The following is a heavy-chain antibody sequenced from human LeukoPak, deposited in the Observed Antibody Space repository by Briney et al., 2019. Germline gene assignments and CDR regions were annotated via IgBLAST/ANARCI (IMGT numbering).Heavy chain of an antibody. CDR3: ARLDSSGYYSCDY. J-gene: IGHJ4*02. CDR2: IYPGDSDT. V-gene: IGHV5-51*01. CDR1: GYIFTSYW. D-gene: IGHD3-22*01. Sequence: GESLQISCEGSGYIFTSYWIAWVRQLPGKGLEWMGIIYPGDSDTRYSPSFQGQVTISADKSITTAYLQWSSLEASDTAMYYCARLDSSGYYSCDYWGQGTLVTVSS.